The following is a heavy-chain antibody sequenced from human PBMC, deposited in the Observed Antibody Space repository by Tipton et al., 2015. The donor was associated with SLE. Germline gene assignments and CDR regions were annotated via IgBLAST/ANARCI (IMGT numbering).Heavy chain of an antibody. CDR1: GFTFSSYE. CDR2: ISSSGSTI. CDR3: ARVVAAAGRDFDY. V-gene: IGHV3-48*03. D-gene: IGHD6-13*01. J-gene: IGHJ4*02. Sequence: SLRLSCAASGFTFSSYEMNWVRQAPGKGLEWVSYISSSGSTIYYEDSVKGRFTISRDNAKNSLYLQMNSLRAEDTAVYYCARVVAAAGRDFDYWDQGTLVTVSS.